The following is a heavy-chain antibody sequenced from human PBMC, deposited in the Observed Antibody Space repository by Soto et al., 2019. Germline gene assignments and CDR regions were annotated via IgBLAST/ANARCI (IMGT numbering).Heavy chain of an antibody. CDR3: ARDGQAAAGPYNWFDP. V-gene: IGHV3-30-3*01. Sequence: QVQLVESGGGVVQPGRSLSLSCAASGFTFSSYAMHWAGQAPGKGLEGGAVISYDGSNKYYADSVKGRFTISRDNSKNTLYLQMNSLRAEDTAVYYCARDGQAAAGPYNWFDPWGQGTLVTVSS. CDR1: GFTFSSYA. D-gene: IGHD6-13*01. J-gene: IGHJ5*02. CDR2: ISYDGSNK.